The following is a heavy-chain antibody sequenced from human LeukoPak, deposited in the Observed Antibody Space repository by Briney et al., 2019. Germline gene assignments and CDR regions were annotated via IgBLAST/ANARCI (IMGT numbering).Heavy chain of an antibody. J-gene: IGHJ4*02. CDR2: FSWNSGSI. CDR3: AKGLTGDLYYFDY. D-gene: IGHD3-9*01. Sequence: GGSLRLSCAASGFTFDDYAMHWVRQAPGKGLEWVSGFSWNSGSIGYADSVKGRFTISRDNAKNSLYLQMNSLRAEDTALYYCAKGLTGDLYYFDYWGQGTLVTVSS. V-gene: IGHV3-9*01. CDR1: GFTFDDYA.